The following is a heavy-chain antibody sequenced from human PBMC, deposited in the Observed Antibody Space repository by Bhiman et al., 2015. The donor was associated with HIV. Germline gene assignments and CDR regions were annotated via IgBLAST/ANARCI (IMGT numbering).Heavy chain of an antibody. J-gene: IGHJ4*02. D-gene: IGHD6-6*01. CDR2: ISWDGVST. V-gene: IGHV3-43*01. Sequence: EVQLVESGGVVVQPGGSLRLSCAASGFTFDDYTIHWVRQVPGKGLEWVSLISWDGVSTSYADSVEGRFTISRDNAKNSLYLQMNSLRAEDTAVYYCAREGDWEAALDYWGQGTLVTVSS. CDR3: AREGDWEAALDY. CDR1: GFTFDDYT.